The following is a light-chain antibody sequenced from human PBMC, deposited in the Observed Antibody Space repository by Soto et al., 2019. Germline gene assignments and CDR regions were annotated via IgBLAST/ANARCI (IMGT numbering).Light chain of an antibody. Sequence: QSVLTQPASVSGSPGQSITISCTGTSSDVGGYNYVSWYQQHPGKAPKLMIYDVSNRPSGVSNRFSGSKSGNTASLTISGLEAEDEADYGCSSYTSSSTRLVFGTGTKLTVL. CDR3: SSYTSSSTRLV. CDR2: DVS. V-gene: IGLV2-14*01. J-gene: IGLJ1*01. CDR1: SSDVGGYNY.